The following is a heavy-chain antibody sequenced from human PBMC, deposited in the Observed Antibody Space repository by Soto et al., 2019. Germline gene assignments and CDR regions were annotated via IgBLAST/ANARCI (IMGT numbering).Heavy chain of an antibody. CDR1: GFTFSSYG. Sequence: GGSLRLSCAASGFTFSSYGMHWVRQAPGKGLEWVAVISYDGSNKYYADSVKGRFTISRDNSKNTLYLQMNSLRAEDTAVYYCAKDQDTAMGGYYYYYGMDVWGQGTTVTVSS. CDR2: ISYDGSNK. D-gene: IGHD5-18*01. V-gene: IGHV3-30*18. J-gene: IGHJ6*02. CDR3: AKDQDTAMGGYYYYYGMDV.